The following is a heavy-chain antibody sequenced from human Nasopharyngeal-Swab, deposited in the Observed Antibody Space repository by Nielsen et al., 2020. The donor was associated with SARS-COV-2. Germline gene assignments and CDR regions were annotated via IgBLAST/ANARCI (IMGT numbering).Heavy chain of an antibody. V-gene: IGHV4-39*01. D-gene: IGHD3-22*01. Sequence: SETLSLTCTVSGGSISSSSYYWGWIRQPPGKGLEWIGSIYYSGSTYYNPSLKSRVTISVDTSKNQFSLKLSSVTAADTAVYCCATFDYYDSSWGQGTLVTVSS. J-gene: IGHJ4*02. CDR2: IYYSGST. CDR1: GGSISSSSYY. CDR3: ATFDYYDSS.